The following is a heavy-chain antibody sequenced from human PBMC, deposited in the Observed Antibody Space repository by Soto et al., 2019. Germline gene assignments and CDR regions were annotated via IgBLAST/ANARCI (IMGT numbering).Heavy chain of an antibody. CDR2: ISSSSNTI. J-gene: IGHJ4*02. CDR1: GFTFSSFA. CDR3: ARASPYGSGTYRHFFY. Sequence: GGSLRLSCAASGFTFSSFAMNWVRQAPGKGLEWVSYISSSSNTIYYADSVKGRFTISRDNAKNSLSLQMNSLRAEDTAVYYCARASPYGSGTYRHFFYWGQVILVTFSS. D-gene: IGHD3-10*01. V-gene: IGHV3-48*01.